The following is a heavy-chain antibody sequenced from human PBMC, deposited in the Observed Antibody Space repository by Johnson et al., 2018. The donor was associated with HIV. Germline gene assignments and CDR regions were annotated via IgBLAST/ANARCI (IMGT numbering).Heavy chain of an antibody. CDR3: ARDPYFSDAFDI. V-gene: IGHV3-30-3*01. Sequence: QVQLVESGGGVVHPGRSLRLSCAASGFTFSSYVMQWVRQAPGKGLEWVAFISYDGPNKYYAASVKGRFTISRDNSKNTLFLQMNSLRAEDTAVYYCARDPYFSDAFDIWGQGTMVTVFS. D-gene: IGHD3-3*01. J-gene: IGHJ3*02. CDR1: GFTFSSYV. CDR2: ISYDGPNK.